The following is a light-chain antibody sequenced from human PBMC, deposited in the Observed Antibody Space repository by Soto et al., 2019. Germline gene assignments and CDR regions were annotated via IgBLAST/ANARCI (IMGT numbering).Light chain of an antibody. J-gene: IGKJ1*01. V-gene: IGKV3-15*01. Sequence: TQSPATLSVSPGERAILSCRASQTVDTNLAWYQQKPGQAPRLLIYGASTRATGIPDRFSGSGSGTEFTLXISSLXXEXFAIYFCQQYNTWTTFG. CDR2: GAS. CDR1: QTVDTN. CDR3: QQYNTWTT.